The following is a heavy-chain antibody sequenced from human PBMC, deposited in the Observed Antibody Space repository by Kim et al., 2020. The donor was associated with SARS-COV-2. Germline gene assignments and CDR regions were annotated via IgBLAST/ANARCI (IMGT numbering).Heavy chain of an antibody. CDR2: IIPIFGTA. CDR3: VRVGLNSSGHYHDAFDI. CDR1: GGTFSSYA. J-gene: IGHJ3*02. Sequence: SVKVSCKASGGTFSSYAISWVRQAPGQGLEWMGGIIPIFGTANYAQKFQGRVTITADESTSTAYMELSSLRSEDTAVYYCVRVGLNSSGHYHDAFDIWGQGTMVTVSS. D-gene: IGHD3-22*01. V-gene: IGHV1-69*13.